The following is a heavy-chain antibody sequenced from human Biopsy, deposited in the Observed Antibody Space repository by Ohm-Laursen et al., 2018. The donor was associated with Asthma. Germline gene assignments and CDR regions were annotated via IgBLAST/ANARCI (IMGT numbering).Heavy chain of an antibody. CDR3: ARNAGAGTFDF. J-gene: IGHJ4*02. CDR1: GYTFINYA. CDR2: VNTASQDT. V-gene: IGHV1-3*04. D-gene: IGHD1-14*01. Sequence: ASVKVSCKASGYTFINYAMHWVRQAPGQRLEWMGFVNTASQDTVYSQKFQGRVSITRDTSASSAYMELSSLNFADTAVYYCARNAGAGTFDFWGQGTLVTVSS.